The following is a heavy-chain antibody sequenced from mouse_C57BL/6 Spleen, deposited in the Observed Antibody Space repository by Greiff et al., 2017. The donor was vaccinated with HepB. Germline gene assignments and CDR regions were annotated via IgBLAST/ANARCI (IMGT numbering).Heavy chain of an antibody. V-gene: IGHV1-26*01. Sequence: EVQLQQSGPELVKPGASVKISCKASGYTFTDYYMNWVKQSHGKSLEWIGDINPNNGGTSYNQKFKGKATLTVDKSSSTAYMELRSLTSEDSAVYYCARGGGSSYRFDYWGQGTTLTVSS. CDR2: INPNNGGT. J-gene: IGHJ2*01. CDR3: ARGGGSSYRFDY. D-gene: IGHD1-1*01. CDR1: GYTFTDYY.